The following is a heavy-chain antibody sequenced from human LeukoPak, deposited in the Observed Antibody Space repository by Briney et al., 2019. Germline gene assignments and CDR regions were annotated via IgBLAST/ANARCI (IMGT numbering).Heavy chain of an antibody. Sequence: PGGSLRLSCAASGFTFSDYTMSWVRQAPGKGLELVSAIGGSGRSTYYADSVKGRFTISRDNSTNTLSLQMNSLRAEDTAVYYCTKDDGVGHSNNWFDPWGQGTLVTVAS. D-gene: IGHD1-26*01. CDR1: GFTFSDYT. CDR3: TKDDGVGHSNNWFDP. CDR2: IGGSGRST. V-gene: IGHV3-23*01. J-gene: IGHJ5*02.